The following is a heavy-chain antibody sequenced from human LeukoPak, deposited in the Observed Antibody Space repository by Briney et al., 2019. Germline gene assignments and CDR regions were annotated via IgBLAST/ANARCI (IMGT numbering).Heavy chain of an antibody. V-gene: IGHV3-7*01. Sequence: GGSLRLSCAASGFTFSKYWMSWVRHAPGKGLEWVANIKQDGSDKYYVDSVKGRFIISRDNAENSLYLEMSSLRAEDAAMYYCVRDPTAAGTDYWGQGTLVTVSS. CDR3: VRDPTAAGTDY. CDR2: IKQDGSDK. CDR1: GFTFSKYW. D-gene: IGHD6-13*01. J-gene: IGHJ4*02.